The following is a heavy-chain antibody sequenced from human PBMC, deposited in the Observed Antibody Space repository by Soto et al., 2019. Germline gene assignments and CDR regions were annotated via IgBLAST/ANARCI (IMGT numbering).Heavy chain of an antibody. V-gene: IGHV3-21*01. Sequence: GGSLRLSCAASGFTFSSYSMNWVRQAPGKGLEWVSSISSSSSYIYYADSVKGRFTISRDNAKNSLYLQMNSLRAEDTAVYYCARADSSSWYPDYWGQGTLVTVSS. CDR2: ISSSSSYI. D-gene: IGHD6-13*01. J-gene: IGHJ4*02. CDR1: GFTFSSYS. CDR3: ARADSSSWYPDY.